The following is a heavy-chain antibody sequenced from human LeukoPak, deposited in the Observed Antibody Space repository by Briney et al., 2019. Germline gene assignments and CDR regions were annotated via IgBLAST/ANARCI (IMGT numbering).Heavy chain of an antibody. V-gene: IGHV3-13*01. CDR2: IGTAGDT. CDR3: ARGTMVRGVISYFDY. Sequence: GGSLRLSCAASGFTFSDYYMSWIRQATGKGLEWVSAIGTAGDTYYPGSVKGRFTISRENAKNSLYLQMNSLRAGDTAVYYCARGTMVRGVISYFDYWGQGTLVTVSS. CDR1: GFTFSDYY. J-gene: IGHJ4*02. D-gene: IGHD3-10*01.